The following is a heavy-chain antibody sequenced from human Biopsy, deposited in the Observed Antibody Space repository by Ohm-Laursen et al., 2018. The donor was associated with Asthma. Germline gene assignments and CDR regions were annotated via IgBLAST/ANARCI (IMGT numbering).Heavy chain of an antibody. CDR2: IMTVFGTT. CDR1: GGTFSNFA. Sequence: SAKVSCKSPGGTFSNFAISWVRQAPGQGLEWLGGIMTVFGTTNYAQKFQGRVTITADESTSTAYMEVTSLRSEDSAIYYCARCQVGYSSGWSLLLKKIYYSGMDVWGQGTAVTVSS. V-gene: IGHV1-69*13. CDR3: ARCQVGYSSGWSLLLKKIYYSGMDV. D-gene: IGHD6-19*01. J-gene: IGHJ6*02.